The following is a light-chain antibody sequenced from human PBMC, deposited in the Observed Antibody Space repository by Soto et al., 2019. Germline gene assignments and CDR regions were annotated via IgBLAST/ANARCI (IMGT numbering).Light chain of an antibody. V-gene: IGLV2-11*01. CDR2: DVS. Sequence: QSALTQPRSVSGSPGQSVTMSCTGTSSDVGGYNYVSWYQQHPGKAPKLMIYDVSKWPSGVPDRFSGSKSGNTASLTISGLQAEDEADYYCCSYGGSYTWVFGGGTKLTVL. CDR1: SSDVGGYNY. CDR3: CSYGGSYTWV. J-gene: IGLJ3*02.